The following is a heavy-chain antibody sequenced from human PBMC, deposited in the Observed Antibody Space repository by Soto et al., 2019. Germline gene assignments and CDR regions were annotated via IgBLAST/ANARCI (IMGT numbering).Heavy chain of an antibody. CDR1: GYTFTGYY. Sequence: ASVKVSCKASGYTFTGYYMHWVRQAPGQGLEWMGWINPNSGGTNYAQKFQGWVTMTRDTSISTAYMELSRLRSDDTAVYYCAREYDSSGYPTFDPWGQGTLVTVSS. D-gene: IGHD3-22*01. CDR3: AREYDSSGYPTFDP. CDR2: INPNSGGT. J-gene: IGHJ5*02. V-gene: IGHV1-2*04.